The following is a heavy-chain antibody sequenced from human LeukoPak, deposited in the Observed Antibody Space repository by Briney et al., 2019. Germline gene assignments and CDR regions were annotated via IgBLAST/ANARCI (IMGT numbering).Heavy chain of an antibody. D-gene: IGHD3-16*02. J-gene: IGHJ4*02. CDR1: GFTFSSYE. CDR3: ARSLNYVWGSYRVYFDY. Sequence: PGGSLRLSCAASGFTFSSYEMNWVRQAPGKGLEWVSYISSSGSTIYYADSVKGRFTISRDNAKNSLYLQMNSLRAEDTAVYYCARSLNYVWGSYRVYFDYWGQGTLVTVSS. V-gene: IGHV3-48*03. CDR2: ISSSGSTI.